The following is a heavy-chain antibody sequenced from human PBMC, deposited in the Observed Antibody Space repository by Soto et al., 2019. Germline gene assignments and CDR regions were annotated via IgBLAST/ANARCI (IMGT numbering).Heavy chain of an antibody. CDR1: GGTFSSYA. J-gene: IGHJ4*02. CDR3: VSVDRDRGYFDY. CDR2: IIPIFGTA. V-gene: IGHV1-69*01. D-gene: IGHD5-12*01. Sequence: QVQLVQSGAEVKKPGSSVKVSCKASGGTFSSYAISWVRQAPGQGLEWMGGIIPIFGTANYAQKFQGRVTITADESTSTSYMELSSLRSEDTAVYYCVSVDRDRGYFDYWGQGTLVTVSS.